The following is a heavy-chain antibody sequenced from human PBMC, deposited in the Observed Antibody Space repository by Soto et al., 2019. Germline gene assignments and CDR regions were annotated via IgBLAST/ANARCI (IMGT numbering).Heavy chain of an antibody. V-gene: IGHV2-70*01. D-gene: IGHD6-19*01. CDR1: GFSLSTSGMC. J-gene: IGHJ4*02. Sequence: SRPTLVNPTQTLTLTCTFSGFSLSTSGMCVSWIRQPTGKALEWRALIDWDDDKYYSTSLKTRLTISKDTSKIHVVLTMTNMDPVDTATDYCARSTYSSALDYWGQGTLVTVS. CDR3: ARSTYSSALDY. CDR2: IDWDDDK.